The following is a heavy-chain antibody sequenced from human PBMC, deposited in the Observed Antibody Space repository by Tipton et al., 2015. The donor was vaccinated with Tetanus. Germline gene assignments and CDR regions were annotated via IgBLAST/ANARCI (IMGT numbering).Heavy chain of an antibody. Sequence: TLSLTCSVSGGSISSDAHYWSWIRQPPGKGLEWLGYISHSGTTNYNPSLMSRVTLSLDTARGQFSLKLNSVTAADAAVYFCARDRRDFAYDSRGFYSPLYYFDNWGQGLRVTVSS. CDR3: ARDRRDFAYDSRGFYSPLYYFDN. CDR2: ISHSGTT. D-gene: IGHD3-22*01. CDR1: GGSISSDAHY. V-gene: IGHV4-30-4*01. J-gene: IGHJ4*02.